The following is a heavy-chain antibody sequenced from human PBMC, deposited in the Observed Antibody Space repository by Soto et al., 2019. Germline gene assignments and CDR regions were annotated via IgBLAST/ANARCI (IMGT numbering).Heavy chain of an antibody. J-gene: IGHJ4*02. V-gene: IGHV4-59*08. CDR1: GGSISSYY. D-gene: IGHD3-16*01. Sequence: SETLSLTCTVSGGSISSYYWSWIRQPPGKGLEWIGYIYYSGSTNYNPSLKSRVTISVDTSKNQFSLKLSSVTAADTAVYYCARLKGLPRVYFDYWGQGTLVTVSS. CDR2: IYYSGST. CDR3: ARLKGLPRVYFDY.